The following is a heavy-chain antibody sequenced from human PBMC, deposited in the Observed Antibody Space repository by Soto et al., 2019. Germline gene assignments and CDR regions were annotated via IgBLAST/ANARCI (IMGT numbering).Heavy chain of an antibody. D-gene: IGHD3-22*01. CDR1: GYTFTSYA. J-gene: IGHJ4*02. CDR2: MNPNSGNT. V-gene: IGHV1-8*02. Sequence: ASVKVSCKASGYTFTSYAMHWVRQAPGQRLEWMGWMNPNSGNTGYAQKFQGRVTMTRNTSISTAYMELSSLRSEDTAVYYCARKTYYYDSSGYYYYFDYWGQGTLVTVSS. CDR3: ARKTYYYDSSGYYYYFDY.